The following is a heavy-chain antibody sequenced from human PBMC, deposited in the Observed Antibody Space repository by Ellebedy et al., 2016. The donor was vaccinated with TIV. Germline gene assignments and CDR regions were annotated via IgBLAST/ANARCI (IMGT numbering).Heavy chain of an antibody. D-gene: IGHD1-14*01. J-gene: IGHJ6*03. CDR2: VSSTGSS. Sequence: SETLSLXXSISGDYTGRSWWTWIRQSPGNGLEWIGDVSSTGSSIYNPSLRSRALISLDTSRNLLSLRLTSATAADTALYLCARVKEPDFSHYMEVWGKGTAVTVSS. CDR1: GDYTGRSW. CDR3: ARVKEPDFSHYMEV. V-gene: IGHV4-59*01.